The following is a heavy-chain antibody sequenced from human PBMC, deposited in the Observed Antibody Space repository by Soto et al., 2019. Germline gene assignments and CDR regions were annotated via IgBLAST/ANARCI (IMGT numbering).Heavy chain of an antibody. Sequence: SETLSLTCAFYGGYFSGYYWSLIRPPPGKGLEWIGEINHSGSTNYNPSLKSRVTISVDTSKNQFSLKLSSVTAADTAVYYCARGREAVAGTGYYYYGMDVWGQGTKVTSP. CDR2: INHSGST. CDR1: GGYFSGYY. J-gene: IGHJ6*02. V-gene: IGHV4-34*01. CDR3: ARGREAVAGTGYYYYGMDV. D-gene: IGHD6-19*01.